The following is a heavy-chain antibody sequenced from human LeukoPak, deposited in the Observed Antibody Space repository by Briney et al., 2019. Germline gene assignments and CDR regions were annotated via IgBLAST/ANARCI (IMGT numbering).Heavy chain of an antibody. V-gene: IGHV4-34*01. D-gene: IGHD6-13*01. CDR2: INHSGST. Sequence: SETLSLTCAVYGGSFSGYYWSWIRQPPGKGLEWIGEINHSGSTNYNPSLKSRVTISVDTSKNQFSLKLSSVTAADTAVYYCARIIRYSSSWYDDPTHVFDIWGQGTMVTVSS. J-gene: IGHJ3*02. CDR1: GGSFSGYY. CDR3: ARIIRYSSSWYDDPTHVFDI.